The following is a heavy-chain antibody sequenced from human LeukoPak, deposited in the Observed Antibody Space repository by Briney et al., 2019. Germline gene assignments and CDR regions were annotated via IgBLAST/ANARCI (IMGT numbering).Heavy chain of an antibody. V-gene: IGHV4-39*01. CDR1: AGSISSSSYF. D-gene: IGHD6-13*01. CDR3: ARRVSSWLPEDWFDP. CDR2: IYYHRST. Sequence: SETLSLTCTVSAGSISSSSYFWGWTRQPPGKGLERIGSIYYHRSTYHNPSLKSRVTISVVTSKNQYSLKLSSVTAADTAVYYCARRVSSWLPEDWFDPWGQGTLVTVSS. J-gene: IGHJ5*02.